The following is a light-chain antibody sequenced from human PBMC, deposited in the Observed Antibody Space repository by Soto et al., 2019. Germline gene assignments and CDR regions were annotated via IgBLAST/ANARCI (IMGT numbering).Light chain of an antibody. CDR3: QQSHTSPPT. V-gene: IGKV1-39*01. CDR1: QSISFY. J-gene: IGKJ5*01. Sequence: DIQMTQSPSSLSASVGDRVTITCRASQSISFYLNWYQQKTGKAPKLLIYGASSLQIGVPSRFSRSGSGTDFTLTISSLQPEDFATYYCQQSHTSPPTFGQGTRLEIK. CDR2: GAS.